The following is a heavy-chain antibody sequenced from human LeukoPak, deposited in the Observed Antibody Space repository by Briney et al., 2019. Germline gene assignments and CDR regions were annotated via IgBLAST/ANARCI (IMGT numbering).Heavy chain of an antibody. CDR3: ARSPITAPKAPFDY. Sequence: GGSLRLSCAASGCTFSSYSMNRVRQAPGKGLEWVSSISSSSSYIYYADSVKGRFTISRDNAKNSLYLQMNSLRAEDTAVYYCARSPITAPKAPFDYWGQGTLVTVSS. J-gene: IGHJ4*02. CDR1: GCTFSSYS. V-gene: IGHV3-21*01. CDR2: ISSSSSYI. D-gene: IGHD1-14*01.